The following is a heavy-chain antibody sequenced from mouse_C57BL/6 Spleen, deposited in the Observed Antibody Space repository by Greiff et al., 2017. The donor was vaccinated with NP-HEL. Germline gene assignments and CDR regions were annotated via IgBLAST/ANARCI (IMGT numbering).Heavy chain of an antibody. Sequence: QVQLQQPGAELVRPGSSVKLSCKASGYTFTSYWMHWVKQRPIQGLEWIGNIDPSDSETHYNQKFKDKATLTVNKSSSTAYMQLSSLTSEDSAVYYCARYDDYDGTGYAMDYWGQGTSVTVSS. CDR3: ARYDDYDGTGYAMDY. D-gene: IGHD2-4*01. V-gene: IGHV1-52*01. J-gene: IGHJ4*01. CDR2: IDPSDSET. CDR1: GYTFTSYW.